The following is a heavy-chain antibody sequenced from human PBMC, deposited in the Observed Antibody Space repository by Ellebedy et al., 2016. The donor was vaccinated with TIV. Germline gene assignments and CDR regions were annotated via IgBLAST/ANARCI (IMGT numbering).Heavy chain of an antibody. D-gene: IGHD3-3*01. V-gene: IGHV3-23*01. CDR3: AKSPGITIFGVAGDYFDY. J-gene: IGHJ4*02. Sequence: GESLKISCAASGFTFSSYAMYWVRQAPGKGLEWVSVMSGSGHRTYYADSVKGRFTISRDNSKNTLYLQMNSLRAEDTAVYYCAKSPGITIFGVAGDYFDYWGQGTLVTVSS. CDR1: GFTFSSYA. CDR2: MSGSGHRT.